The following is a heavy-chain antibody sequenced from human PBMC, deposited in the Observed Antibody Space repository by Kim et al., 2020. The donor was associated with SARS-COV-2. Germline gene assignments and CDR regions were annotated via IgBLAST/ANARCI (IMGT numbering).Heavy chain of an antibody. V-gene: IGHV3-23*01. Sequence: GGSLRLSCAASGFTFRNSAMTWVRQAPGKGLEWVSSISESGSDTYYADSVKGRFTISRDNYNNRLDLQMNSLRAEDTALYYCATKPHGFDYWGQGTLVTV. CDR3: ATKPHGFDY. CDR2: ISESGSDT. J-gene: IGHJ4*02. CDR1: GFTFRNSA.